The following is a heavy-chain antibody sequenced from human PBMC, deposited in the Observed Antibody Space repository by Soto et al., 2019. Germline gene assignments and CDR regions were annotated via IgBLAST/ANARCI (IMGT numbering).Heavy chain of an antibody. V-gene: IGHV1-69*13. CDR3: AFSPQYSSSPNWFAP. CDR2: IIPIFGTA. Sequence: ASVKVSCKASGGTFSSYAISWVRQAPGQGLEWMGGIIPIFGTANYAQKFQGRVTITADESTSTAYMELSSLRSEDTAVYYCAFSPQYSSSPNWFAPGGQETLVTVSS. D-gene: IGHD6-6*01. CDR1: GGTFSSYA. J-gene: IGHJ5*02.